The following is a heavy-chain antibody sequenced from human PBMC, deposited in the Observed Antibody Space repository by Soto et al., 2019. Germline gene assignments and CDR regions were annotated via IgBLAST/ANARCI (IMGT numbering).Heavy chain of an antibody. Sequence: QVQMQESGPGLVKPSETLSLTCTVSGASITNDYWSWIRQPAGKGLEWIGRISGTGTTNYNPSFKSRFAMSVDTAKNQISLKLISVTAADTAVYYCAKYTAVSGAGRWFDPWGQGTLVTVSS. CDR2: ISGTGTT. D-gene: IGHD6-19*01. V-gene: IGHV4-4*07. CDR1: GASITNDY. CDR3: AKYTAVSGAGRWFDP. J-gene: IGHJ5*02.